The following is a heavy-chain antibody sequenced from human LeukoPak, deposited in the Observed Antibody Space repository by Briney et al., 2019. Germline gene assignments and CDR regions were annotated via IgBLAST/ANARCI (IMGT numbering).Heavy chain of an antibody. Sequence: GASLRLSCAASGFTFSSYAMSWVRQAPGKGLEWVSAISGSGGSTYYADSVKGRFTISRDNSKNTLYLQMNSLRAEDTAVYYCAKDGPYVWGSYRRGYSYGLDYWSQGTLVTVSS. CDR3: AKDGPYVWGSYRRGYSYGLDY. CDR2: ISGSGGST. J-gene: IGHJ4*02. V-gene: IGHV3-23*01. D-gene: IGHD3-16*02. CDR1: GFTFSSYA.